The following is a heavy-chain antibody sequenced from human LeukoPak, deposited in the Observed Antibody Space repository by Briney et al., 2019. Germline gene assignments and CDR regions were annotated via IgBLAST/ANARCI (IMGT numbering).Heavy chain of an antibody. CDR3: ARHSTIGRFYYFDL. J-gene: IGHJ2*01. V-gene: IGHV4-59*08. CDR1: GGSFSGYY. Sequence: SETLSLTCAVYGGSFSGYYWSWIRQPPGKGLEWIGYIYYSGGTNYNPSLKSRVTISVDTSKNHFSLKLNSVTAADTAVYYCARHSTIGRFYYFDLWGRGTLVTVSS. CDR2: IYYSGGT. D-gene: IGHD3-10*01.